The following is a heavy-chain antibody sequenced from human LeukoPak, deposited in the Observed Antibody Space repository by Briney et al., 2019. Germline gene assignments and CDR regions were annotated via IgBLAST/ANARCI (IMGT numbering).Heavy chain of an antibody. Sequence: SETLSLTCTVSGGSISSYYWSWIRHPPGKGLEWIGYIYYSGSTNYNPSLKSRVTISVDTSKNQFSLKLSSVTAADTAVYYCARGFLRWNRNYYYYMDVWGKGTTVTVSS. J-gene: IGHJ6*03. CDR1: GGSISSYY. CDR2: IYYSGST. V-gene: IGHV4-59*08. CDR3: ARGFLRWNRNYYYYMDV. D-gene: IGHD1-1*01.